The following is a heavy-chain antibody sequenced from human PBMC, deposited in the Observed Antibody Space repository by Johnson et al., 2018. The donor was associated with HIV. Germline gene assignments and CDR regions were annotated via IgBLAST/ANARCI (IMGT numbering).Heavy chain of an antibody. CDR1: RFTLSSYA. J-gene: IGHJ3*02. V-gene: IGHV3-30*04. Sequence: QVQLVESGGGVVQPGRSLRLSCAASRFTLSSYAMHWVRQAPGKGLEWVAAISYDGSNKYYADSVKGRCTISRDNSKNTLYLQMTSLRAEDTAVYYCAKGMGQWVARGAFDIWGQGTMVTVSS. D-gene: IGHD6-19*01. CDR2: ISYDGSNK. CDR3: AKGMGQWVARGAFDI.